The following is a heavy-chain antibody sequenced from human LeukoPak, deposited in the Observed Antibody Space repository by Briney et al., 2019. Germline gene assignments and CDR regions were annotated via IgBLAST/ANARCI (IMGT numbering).Heavy chain of an antibody. D-gene: IGHD2-2*02. CDR2: IYHSGST. J-gene: IGHJ4*02. V-gene: IGHV4-34*01. CDR3: ARSTALDCSSTSCYTADY. Sequence: PSETLSLTCAVYGGSFSRYYWSWIRQPPGKGLEWIGEIYHSGSTNYNPSLKSRVTISVDTSKNQFSLKLSSVTAADTAVYYCARSTALDCSSTSCYTADYWGQGTLVTVSS. CDR1: GGSFSRYY.